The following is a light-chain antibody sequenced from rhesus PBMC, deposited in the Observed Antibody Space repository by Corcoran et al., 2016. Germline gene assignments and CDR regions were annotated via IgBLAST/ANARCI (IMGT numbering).Light chain of an antibody. V-gene: IGKV2-65*01. Sequence: MTQSPLSLPITPGQPASIPCRSSQSLVHSNGNTSLSCYHQKPSQPSRCLIYKVLNAESGVPDRLSGSGAGTDFTQKISRVEAEDVGIYYCGQGTNVPYSFGQGTKVEIK. J-gene: IGKJ2*01. CDR1: QSLVHSNGNTS. CDR3: GQGTNVPYS. CDR2: KVL.